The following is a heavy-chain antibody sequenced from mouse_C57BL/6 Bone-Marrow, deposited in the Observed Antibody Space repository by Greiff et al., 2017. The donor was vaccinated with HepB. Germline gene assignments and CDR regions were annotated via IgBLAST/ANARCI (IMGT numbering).Heavy chain of an antibody. J-gene: IGHJ2*01. CDR2: IYPGDGDT. CDR1: GYAFSSYW. D-gene: IGHD1-1*01. Sequence: QVQLQQSGAELVKPGASVKISCKASGYAFSSYWMNWVKQRPGKGLEWIGQIYPGDGDTNYNGKFKGKATLTADKSSSTAYMQLSSLTSEDSAVYFCASAPSYYGSFDYWGQGTTLTVSS. CDR3: ASAPSYYGSFDY. V-gene: IGHV1-80*01.